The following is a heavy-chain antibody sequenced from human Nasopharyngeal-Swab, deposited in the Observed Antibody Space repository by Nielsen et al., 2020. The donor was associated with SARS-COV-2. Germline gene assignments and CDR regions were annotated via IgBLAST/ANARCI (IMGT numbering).Heavy chain of an antibody. CDR2: MNPNSGNT. CDR1: GYTFTSYD. V-gene: IGHV1-8*01. J-gene: IGHJ6*02. CDR3: AREGQQLVLDYYGMDV. Sequence: ASVQVSCKASGYTFTSYDINWVRQATGQGIEWMGWMNPNSGNTGYAQKFQGRDTMTRNTSISTAYMELSSLRSEDTAVYYCAREGQQLVLDYYGMDVWGQGTTVTVSS. D-gene: IGHD6-13*01.